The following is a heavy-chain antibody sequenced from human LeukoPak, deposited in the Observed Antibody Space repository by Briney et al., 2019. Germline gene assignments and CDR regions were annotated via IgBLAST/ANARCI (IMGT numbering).Heavy chain of an antibody. J-gene: IGHJ4*02. Sequence: HPGGSLRLSCAASGFTFSSYAMSWVRQAPGRGLEWVSAISGSGSNTYYADSVKGRFTMSRDNSKNTLHLQMNSLRAEDAAVYFCAKTVSGSHSYQGGDYWGQGTLVFVSS. CDR2: ISGSGSNT. D-gene: IGHD3-16*02. V-gene: IGHV3-23*01. CDR1: GFTFSSYA. CDR3: AKTVSGSHSYQGGDY.